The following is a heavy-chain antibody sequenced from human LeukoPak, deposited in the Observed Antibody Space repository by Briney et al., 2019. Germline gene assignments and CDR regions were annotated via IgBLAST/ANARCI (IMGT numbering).Heavy chain of an antibody. CDR3: ARRAAGKDY. Sequence: SETLSLTCTVSGGSISSSSYYWGWIRQPPGKGLEWIGSIYHSGSTYYNPSLKSRVTISVDTSKNQFSLKLSSVTAADTAVYYCARRAAGKDYWGQGTLVTVSS. V-gene: IGHV4-39*01. J-gene: IGHJ4*02. CDR1: GGSISSSSYY. CDR2: IYHSGST. D-gene: IGHD6-13*01.